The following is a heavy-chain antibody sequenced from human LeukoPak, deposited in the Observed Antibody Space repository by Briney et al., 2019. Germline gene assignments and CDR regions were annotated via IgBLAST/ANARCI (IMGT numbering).Heavy chain of an antibody. D-gene: IGHD3-3*01. Sequence: ASVKVSCKASGYTFTSYYMHWVRQAPGKGLEWMGGFDPEDGETIYAQKFQGRVTMTEDTSTDTAYMELSSLRSEDTAVYYCATVVLRFLELGYWGQGTLVTVSS. CDR3: ATVVLRFLELGY. V-gene: IGHV1-24*01. J-gene: IGHJ4*02. CDR1: GYTFTSYY. CDR2: FDPEDGET.